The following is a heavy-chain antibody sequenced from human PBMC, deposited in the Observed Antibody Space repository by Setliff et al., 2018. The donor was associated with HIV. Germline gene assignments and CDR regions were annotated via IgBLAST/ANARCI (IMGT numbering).Heavy chain of an antibody. CDR1: GFTFNSYV. J-gene: IGHJ4*02. D-gene: IGHD5-18*01. V-gene: IGHV3-23*01. CDR3: ARPGYTYGPGRYYFDF. Sequence: PGGSLRLSCAASGFTFNSYVMSWVRRTPGKGLEWVSAISGRGDITYYADSVRGRFTISRDNSRNTLYLQMNSLRAEDTAVYYCARPGYTYGPGRYYFDFWGQGTLVTVSS. CDR2: ISGRGDIT.